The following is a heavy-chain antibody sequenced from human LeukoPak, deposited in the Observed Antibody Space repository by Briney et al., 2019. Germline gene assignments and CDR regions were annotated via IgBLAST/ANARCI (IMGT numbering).Heavy chain of an antibody. J-gene: IGHJ4*02. D-gene: IGHD3-22*01. CDR1: GFIFSDFW. CDR2: ISGSGGST. Sequence: GGSLRLSCAASGFIFSDFWMYWVRQAPGKGLEWVSAISGSGGSTYYADSVKGRFTISRDNSKNTLYLQMNSLRAEDTAVYYCAKRGLGNYYDSSGYYDPIDYWGQGTLVTVSS. CDR3: AKRGLGNYYDSSGYYDPIDY. V-gene: IGHV3-23*01.